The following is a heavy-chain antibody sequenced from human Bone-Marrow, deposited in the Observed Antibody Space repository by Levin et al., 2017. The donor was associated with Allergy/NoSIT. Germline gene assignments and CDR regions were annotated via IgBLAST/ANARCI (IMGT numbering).Heavy chain of an antibody. CDR1: GFTFSSYP. J-gene: IGHJ5*02. CDR3: AKRMYNSGWYGGFDP. CDR2: ISPSGGTT. Sequence: AGGSLRLSCAASGFTFSSYPMSWARQPPGKGLEWVSTISPSGGTTYYADSVKGRFTISRDNSKNTLYLQVNSLRVEDTAIYYCAKRMYNSGWYGGFDPWGQGTLVTVSS. V-gene: IGHV3-23*01. D-gene: IGHD6-19*01.